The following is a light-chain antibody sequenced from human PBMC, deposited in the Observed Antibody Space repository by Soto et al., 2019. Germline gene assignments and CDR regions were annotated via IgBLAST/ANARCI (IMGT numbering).Light chain of an antibody. CDR3: QQRGNWPKT. V-gene: IGKV1-39*01. CDR2: GSS. CDR1: QTISDY. J-gene: IGKJ1*01. Sequence: DIQMTQSPPSLSASVGDRVTITCRASQTISDYLHWYQQKPGKAPTLLIYGSSSLQTGVPPRFSGSGSGTEFTLTISSLQPEDFETYYCQQRGNWPKTFGQGTKV.